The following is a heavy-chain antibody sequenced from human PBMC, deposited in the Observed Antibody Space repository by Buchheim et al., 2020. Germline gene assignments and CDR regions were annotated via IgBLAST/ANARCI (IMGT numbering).Heavy chain of an antibody. Sequence: QVQLVESGGGVVQPGRSLRLSCAASGFTFSSYAMHWVRQAPGKGLEWMAVISYDGSNKYYADSVKGRFTISRDNSKNTLYLQMNSLRAEDTAVYYCARWPQDCGDYGSLWYYYYGMDVWGQGTT. V-gene: IGHV3-30*04. J-gene: IGHJ6*02. D-gene: IGHD4-17*01. CDR3: ARWPQDCGDYGSLWYYYYGMDV. CDR1: GFTFSSYA. CDR2: ISYDGSNK.